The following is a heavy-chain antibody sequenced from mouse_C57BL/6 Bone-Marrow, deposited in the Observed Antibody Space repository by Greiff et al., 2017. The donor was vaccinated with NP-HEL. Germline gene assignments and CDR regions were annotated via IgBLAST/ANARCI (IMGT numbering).Heavy chain of an antibody. J-gene: IGHJ4*01. V-gene: IGHV1-59*01. CDR1: GYTFTSYW. D-gene: IGHD2-2*01. CDR3: ARYMVKAYYYAMDY. Sequence: QVQLQQPGAELVRPGTSVKLSCKASGYTFTSYWMHWVKQRPGQGLEWIGVIDPSDSYTNYNQKFKGKATLTVDTSSSTAYMQLSSLTSEDSAVYYCARYMVKAYYYAMDYWGQGTSVTVSS. CDR2: IDPSDSYT.